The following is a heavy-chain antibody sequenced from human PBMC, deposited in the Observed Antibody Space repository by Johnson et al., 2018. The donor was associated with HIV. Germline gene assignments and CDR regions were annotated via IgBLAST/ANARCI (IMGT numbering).Heavy chain of an antibody. J-gene: IGHJ3*02. CDR2: IKSNVDGGTT. CDR1: GFTFSDAW. CDR3: PTEVDAFDI. V-gene: IGHV3-15*01. Sequence: EMQLVESGGGFVKPGGSLRLSCAASGFTFSDAWMNWVRQSPGKGLEWVGRIKSNVDGGTTDFPAPVKGGFSISRDDSKNTVYLKMNSPKREDTAVYYCPTEVDAFDIWCQGTMVTVSS.